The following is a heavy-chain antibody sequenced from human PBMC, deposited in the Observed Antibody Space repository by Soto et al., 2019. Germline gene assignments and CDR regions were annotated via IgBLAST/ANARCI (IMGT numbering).Heavy chain of an antibody. V-gene: IGHV3-23*01. J-gene: IGHJ4*02. D-gene: IGHD3-9*01. CDR2: ISSDGDLR. CDR1: GFTFNNFA. Sequence: EVHLLGSGGDLVKPGGSLRLSCEVSGFTFNNFAMSWVRQSPGKGLEWVSTISSDGDLRHYAESVKGRFTISRDNSKSSLFLQTNSLRADDTGLYFCAKVRQRFLNILTGATNFDSWGQGTLVTVSS. CDR3: AKVRQRFLNILTGATNFDS.